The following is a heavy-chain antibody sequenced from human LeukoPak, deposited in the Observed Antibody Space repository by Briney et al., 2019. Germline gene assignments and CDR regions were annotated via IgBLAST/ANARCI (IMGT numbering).Heavy chain of an antibody. V-gene: IGHV4-59*02. D-gene: IGHD4-23*01. CDR1: GGSVSSYY. CDR2: IYYSGST. J-gene: IGHJ4*02. CDR3: ARGAGGKDDY. Sequence: SETLSLTCTVSGGSVSSYYWSWIRQPPGKGLEWIGYIYYSGSTNYNPSLKSRVTISVDTSKNQFSLKLSSVTAADTAVYYCARGAGGKDDYWGQGTLVTVSS.